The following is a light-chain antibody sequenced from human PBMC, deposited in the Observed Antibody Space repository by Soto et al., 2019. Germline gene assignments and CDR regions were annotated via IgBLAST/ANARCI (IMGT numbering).Light chain of an antibody. CDR3: CSYAGTYSYV. Sequence: QSALTQPRSVSGSPGQSVTISCTGTSSDVGAYIYVSWYQQHPGKAPKFMIYDVSKRPSGVPDRFSGSKSGNTASLTISGLQAEDEADYYCCSYAGTYSYVFGTGTKLTVL. CDR2: DVS. J-gene: IGLJ1*01. V-gene: IGLV2-11*01. CDR1: SSDVGAYIY.